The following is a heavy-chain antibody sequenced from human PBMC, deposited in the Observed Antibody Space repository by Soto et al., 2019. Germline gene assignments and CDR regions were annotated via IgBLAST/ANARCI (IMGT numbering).Heavy chain of an antibody. CDR2: INPSGGST. J-gene: IGHJ4*02. CDR3: ARSPYGSGSYYAIDY. V-gene: IGHV1-46*01. CDR1: GYTFTSYY. D-gene: IGHD3-22*01. Sequence: GASVKVSCKASGYTFTSYYIHWVRQAPGQGLEWMGMINPSGGSTTYAQNFQGRVTMTRDTSTSTVYMDLNSLRSEDTAVYYCARSPYGSGSYYAIDYWGQGTLVTVSS.